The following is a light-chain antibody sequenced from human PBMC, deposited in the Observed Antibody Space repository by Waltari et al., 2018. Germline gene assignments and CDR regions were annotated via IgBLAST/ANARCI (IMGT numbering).Light chain of an antibody. J-gene: IGKJ1*01. CDR2: KAS. Sequence: DVVVTQSPLPLSVSLGQPASISCRSRQSLVHSDGNTYLNWFQQRPGQAPRRLIYKASRRATGVPDRFSGGGSGTDFTLKISRVEAEDVGVYYCKQYAHSPGTFGQGTKVEIE. CDR3: KQYAHSPGT. V-gene: IGKV2-30*02. CDR1: QSLVHSDGNTY.